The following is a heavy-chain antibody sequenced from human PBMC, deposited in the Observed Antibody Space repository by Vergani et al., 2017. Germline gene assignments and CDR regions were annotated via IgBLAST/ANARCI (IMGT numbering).Heavy chain of an antibody. D-gene: IGHD2-21*02. CDR2: IYHSGGA. CDR3: ASYVTALDYFDY. Sequence: QLQLQESGPGLVKPSETLSLTCTVSGGSITSSSYYWGWIRQPPGKGLEWIGNIYHSGGAYYNPSLKGRVTISVDTSKNQFSLKLSSVTAADTAVYYCASYVTALDYFDYWGQGTLVTVSS. J-gene: IGHJ4*02. V-gene: IGHV4-39*01. CDR1: GGSITSSSYY.